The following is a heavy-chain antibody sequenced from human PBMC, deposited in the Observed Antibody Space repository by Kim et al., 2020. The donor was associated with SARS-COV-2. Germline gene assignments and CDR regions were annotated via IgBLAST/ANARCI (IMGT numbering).Heavy chain of an antibody. CDR3: ARDFQPPGVAVAGSSFDF. V-gene: IGHV3-33*08. J-gene: IGHJ4*02. CDR1: GFTFSSFG. Sequence: GGSLRLSCAASGFTFSSFGMHWVRQAPGKGLEWVAVIWYDGSKKYYADSVKGRFTISRDNSKNTLYLQMNSLRAEDTAVYYCARDFQPPGVAVAGSSFDFWGQGTLVTVSS. CDR2: IWYDGSKK. D-gene: IGHD6-19*01.